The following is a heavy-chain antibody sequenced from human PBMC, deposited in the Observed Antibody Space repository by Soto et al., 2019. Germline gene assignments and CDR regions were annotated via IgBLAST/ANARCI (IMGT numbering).Heavy chain of an antibody. J-gene: IGHJ6*03. CDR3: ARLGPDFWSGYPNYYMDV. CDR2: IYYSGST. Sequence: LGRTFSGGCIYISVDSGALIRQPPGKGLEWIGSIYYSGSTYYNPSLKSRVTISVDTSKNQFSLKLSSVTAADTAVYYCARLGPDFWSGYPNYYMDVWGKGTTVTVSS. CDR1: GGCIYISVDS. V-gene: IGHV4-39*01. D-gene: IGHD3-3*01.